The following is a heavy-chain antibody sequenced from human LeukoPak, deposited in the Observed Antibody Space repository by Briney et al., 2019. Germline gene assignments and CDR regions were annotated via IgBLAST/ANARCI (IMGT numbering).Heavy chain of an antibody. CDR2: ISERGGST. CDR1: GITLSNYG. Sequence: GGSLRLSCVVSGITLSNYGMSWFRQAPGKGLEWVSGISERGGSTNYADSVKGRFIISRDTSKNTVYLQMNSLRVEDTAVYFCAKRGIVIRAVIIIGFHKEAYYFDYWGQGILVTVSS. J-gene: IGHJ4*02. V-gene: IGHV3-23*01. CDR3: AKRGIVIRAVIIIGFHKEAYYFDY. D-gene: IGHD3-10*01.